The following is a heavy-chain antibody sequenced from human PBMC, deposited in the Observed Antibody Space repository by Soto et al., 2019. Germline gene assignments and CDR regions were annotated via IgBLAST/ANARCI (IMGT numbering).Heavy chain of an antibody. CDR1: GGSISSGGYY. D-gene: IGHD4-17*01. Sequence: PSETLSLTCTVSGGSISSGGYYWSWIRQHPGKGLEWIGYIYYSGSTYYNPSLKSRVTISVDTSKNQFSLKLSSVTAADTAVYYCVCWSRHTVTLRPDYWGQGTLVTVSS. V-gene: IGHV4-31*03. J-gene: IGHJ4*02. CDR3: VCWSRHTVTLRPDY. CDR2: IYYSGST.